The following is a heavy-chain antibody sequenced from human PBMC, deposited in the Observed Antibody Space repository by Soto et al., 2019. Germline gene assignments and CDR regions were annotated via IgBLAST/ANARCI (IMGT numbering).Heavy chain of an antibody. CDR2: ISWNSGSI. J-gene: IGHJ4*02. V-gene: IGHV3-9*01. CDR1: GFTFDDYA. D-gene: IGHD6-19*01. CDR3: AKDLVEAVAGTLDY. Sequence: GGSLRLSCAASGFTFDDYAMHWVRQAPGKGLEWVSGISWNSGSIGYADSVKGRFTISRDNAKNSLYLQMNSLRAEDTALYYCAKDLVEAVAGTLDYWGQGTLVTVSS.